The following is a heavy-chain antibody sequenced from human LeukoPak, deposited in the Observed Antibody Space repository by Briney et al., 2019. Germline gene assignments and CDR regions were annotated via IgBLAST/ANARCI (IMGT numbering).Heavy chain of an antibody. CDR2: IYYSGST. D-gene: IGHD2-2*03. J-gene: IGHJ6*03. V-gene: IGHV4-59*11. CDR1: GGSISSHY. CDR3: ARDRVDIVVVPAVSYMDV. Sequence: SETLSLTCTVSGGSISSHYWSWIRQPPGKGLEWIGYIYYSGSTNYNPSLKSRVTISVDTSKNQFSLKLSSVTAADTAVYYCARDRVDIVVVPAVSYMDVWGKWTTVTVSS.